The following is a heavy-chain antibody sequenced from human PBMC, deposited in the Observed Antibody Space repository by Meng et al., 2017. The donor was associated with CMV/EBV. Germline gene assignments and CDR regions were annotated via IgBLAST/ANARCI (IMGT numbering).Heavy chain of an antibody. CDR2: INPSGGST. Sequence: ASVKVPCKASGYIFTSYYMHWVRQAPGQGLEWMGIINPSGGSTSYAQKFQGRVTMTRDTSTSTDYMELSSLRSEDTAVYYCARVRKANTEGLYYYYGMDVWDQGTTVTVSS. V-gene: IGHV1-46*01. D-gene: IGHD1/OR15-1a*01. J-gene: IGHJ6*02. CDR1: GYIFTSYY. CDR3: ARVRKANTEGLYYYYGMDV.